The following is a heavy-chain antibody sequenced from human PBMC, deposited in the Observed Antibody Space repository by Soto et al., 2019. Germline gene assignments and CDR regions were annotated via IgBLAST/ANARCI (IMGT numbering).Heavy chain of an antibody. CDR2: ISGSGGST. J-gene: IGHJ2*01. Sequence: EVQLLESGGGLVQPGGSLRLSCAASGFTFSSYAMSWVRQAPGKGLEWVSAISGSGGSTYYADSVKGRFTISRDNSKNTLYLQMNSLRAEDTAVYYCATAGSSGWFSTNWDFDLWGRGTLVTVSS. CDR3: ATAGSSGWFSTNWDFDL. V-gene: IGHV3-23*01. D-gene: IGHD6-19*01. CDR1: GFTFSSYA.